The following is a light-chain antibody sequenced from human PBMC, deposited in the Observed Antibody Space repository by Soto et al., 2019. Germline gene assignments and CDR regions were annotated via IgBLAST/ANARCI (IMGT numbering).Light chain of an antibody. CDR3: QQYKSCPRT. J-gene: IGKJ4*02. Sequence: EIVFTRSPAQLPWSTSKGPTLSCKASQSVSSYLAWYQQKPGQAPRCLIYDASNLATGIPARFSGSGSGTDFTLTISSLQPEDFAAYYCQQYKSCPRTFGGGTKVDIK. CDR2: DAS. CDR1: QSVSSY. V-gene: IGKV3-11*01.